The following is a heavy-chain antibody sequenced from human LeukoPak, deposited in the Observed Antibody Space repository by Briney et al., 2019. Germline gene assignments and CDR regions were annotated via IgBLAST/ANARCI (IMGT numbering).Heavy chain of an antibody. D-gene: IGHD6-13*01. CDR3: ARVWGAAAGFLDAFDI. V-gene: IGHV3-20*04. J-gene: IGHJ3*02. CDR1: GFTFDDYG. CDR2: INWNGGST. Sequence: GGSLRLSCAASGFTFDDYGMSWVRQAPGKGLEWVSGINWNGGSTGYADSVKGRFTISRDNAKNSLYLQMNSLRAEDTALYYCARVWGAAAGFLDAFDIWGQGTMVTVSS.